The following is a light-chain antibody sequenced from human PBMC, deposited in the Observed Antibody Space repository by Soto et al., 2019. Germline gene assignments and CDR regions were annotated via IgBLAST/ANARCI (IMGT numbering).Light chain of an antibody. CDR2: EVS. J-gene: IGLJ1*01. Sequence: QSALTQPASVSGSPGQSXTXXXTXXXXXXGGYNYVSWYQQHPGKAPKLMIYEVSNRPSGVSNRFSGSKSGNTASLTISGLQAEDEADYYCSSYTSSSTPYVFGTGTSSPS. CDR1: XXXXGGYNY. V-gene: IGLV2-14*01. CDR3: SSYTSSSTPYV.